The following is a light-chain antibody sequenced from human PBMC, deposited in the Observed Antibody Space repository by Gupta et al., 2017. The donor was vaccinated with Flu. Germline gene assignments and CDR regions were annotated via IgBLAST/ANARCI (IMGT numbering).Light chain of an antibody. Sequence: DIQMTQSPSTLSASVGARVTITFRASQSISSWLAWYQQNPGKAPKLLIYKASRVESGVPSRFSGSGSGTEFTLPISSLQPDDFATYYCQHENSYPGSFGHRTKVDIK. CDR3: QHENSYPGS. CDR1: QSISSW. CDR2: KAS. V-gene: IGKV1-5*03. J-gene: IGKJ3*01.